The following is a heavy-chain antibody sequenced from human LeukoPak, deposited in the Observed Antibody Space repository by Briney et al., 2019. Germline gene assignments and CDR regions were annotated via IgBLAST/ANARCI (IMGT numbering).Heavy chain of an antibody. J-gene: IGHJ4*02. V-gene: IGHV1-8*01. CDR1: GYTFTSYD. CDR2: MNPNSGNT. Sequence: GSVKVSRKASGYTFTSYDINWVRQATGQGLEWMGWMNPNSGNTGYAQKFQGRVTMTRNTSISTAYMELSSLRSEDTAVYYCARRYGSGSPLDYWGQGTLVTVSS. D-gene: IGHD3-10*01. CDR3: ARRYGSGSPLDY.